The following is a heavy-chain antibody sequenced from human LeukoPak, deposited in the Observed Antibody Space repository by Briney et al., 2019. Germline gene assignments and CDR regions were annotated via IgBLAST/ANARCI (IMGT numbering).Heavy chain of an antibody. V-gene: IGHV1-2*02. Sequence: ASVKVSCKASGHTFTGYYMHWVRQAPGQGLEWMGWINPNSGGTNYAQKFQGRVTMTRDTSISTAYMELSRLRSDDTAVYYCARGLIVVVPAAPSNWFDPWGQGTLVTVSS. D-gene: IGHD2-2*01. CDR3: ARGLIVVVPAAPSNWFDP. CDR1: GHTFTGYY. CDR2: INPNSGGT. J-gene: IGHJ5*02.